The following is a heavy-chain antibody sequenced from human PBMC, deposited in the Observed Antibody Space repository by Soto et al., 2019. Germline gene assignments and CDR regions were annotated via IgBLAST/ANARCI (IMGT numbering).Heavy chain of an antibody. J-gene: IGHJ5*02. CDR1: GYTFTSYA. V-gene: IGHV1-3*01. CDR2: INAGNGNT. Sequence: ASVKVSCKASGYTFTSYAMHWVRQAPGQRREGMGWINAGNGNTKYSQKFQGRVTITSDTSASTAYMELSSLRSEDTAVYYCARDLSIAARRNWFDPWGQGTMVTVSS. CDR3: ARDLSIAARRNWFDP. D-gene: IGHD6-6*01.